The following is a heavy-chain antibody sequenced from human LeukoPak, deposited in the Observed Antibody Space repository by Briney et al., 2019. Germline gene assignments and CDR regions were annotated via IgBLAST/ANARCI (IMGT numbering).Heavy chain of an antibody. D-gene: IGHD3-3*01. CDR1: GYTFTSYV. CDR3: ATGEGLRFPWPYFDY. V-gene: IGHV1-18*01. J-gene: IGHJ4*02. Sequence: GASVKVSCKASGYTFTSYVFSWVRQAPGQGLEWMGWISAYSDNTYYAQRLQGRVTMTTDTSTSTAYMELSSLRSEDTAVYYCATGEGLRFPWPYFDYWGQGTLVTVSS. CDR2: ISAYSDNT.